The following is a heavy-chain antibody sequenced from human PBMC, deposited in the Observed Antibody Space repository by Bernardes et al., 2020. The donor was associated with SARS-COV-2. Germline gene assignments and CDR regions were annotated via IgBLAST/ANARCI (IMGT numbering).Heavy chain of an antibody. V-gene: IGHV1-24*01. CDR1: GHTLSEVP. CDR3: ATAPAMVRANWFDP. Sequence: ASVKVSCKVSGHTLSEVPMHWVRQAPGKGLEWMGSFDPVDGEVIATQRFQGRVTMTEDTSTDTAYMELSSLRSEDTAVYYCATAPAMVRANWFDPWGQGTLVTVSS. CDR2: FDPVDGEV. D-gene: IGHD3-10*01. J-gene: IGHJ5*02.